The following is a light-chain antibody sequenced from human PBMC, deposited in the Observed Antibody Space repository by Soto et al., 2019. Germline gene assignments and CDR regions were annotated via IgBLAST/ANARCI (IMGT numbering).Light chain of an antibody. CDR3: SSYTTSSTRV. CDR2: DVT. CDR1: NSDVGIYDY. J-gene: IGLJ2*01. V-gene: IGLV2-14*03. Sequence: QSALTQPASVSGSPGQSITISCTGTNSDVGIYDYVSWYQHHPGKAPKLMIYDVTNRPSGVSNRSSGSKSGNTASLTISGLHAEDEADYYCSSYTTSSTRVFGGGTKVTVL.